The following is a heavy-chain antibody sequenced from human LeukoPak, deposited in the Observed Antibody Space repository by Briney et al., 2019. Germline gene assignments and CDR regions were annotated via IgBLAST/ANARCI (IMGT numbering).Heavy chain of an antibody. Sequence: GGSLRLSCAASGFTFSSNWMHWVRQAPGKGLVWVSRINEDGSTTNYADYVKGRSTIFRVNAKNTLYLQMNSLRAEDTAVYYCVRDLGGRSDQWGEGTLVTDSS. J-gene: IGHJ4*02. CDR3: VRDLGGRSDQ. CDR1: GFTFSSNW. V-gene: IGHV3-74*01. D-gene: IGHD1-26*01. CDR2: INEDGSTT.